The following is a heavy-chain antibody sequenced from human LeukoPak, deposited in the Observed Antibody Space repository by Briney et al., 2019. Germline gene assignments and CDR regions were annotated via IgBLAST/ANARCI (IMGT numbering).Heavy chain of an antibody. CDR3: ARAIGDGYNYDY. J-gene: IGHJ4*02. Sequence: PSETLSLTCTVSGCSISSGGYYWSWIRQHPGKGLEWIGYIYYSWSTYYNPSLKSRVTISVDTSKNQFSLKLSSVTAADTAVYYCARAIGDGYNYDYWGQGTLVTVSS. CDR2: IYYSWST. CDR1: GCSISSGGYY. V-gene: IGHV4-31*03. D-gene: IGHD5-24*01.